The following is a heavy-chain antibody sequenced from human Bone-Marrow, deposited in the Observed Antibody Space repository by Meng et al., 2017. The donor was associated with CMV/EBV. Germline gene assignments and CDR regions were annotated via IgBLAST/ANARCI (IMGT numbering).Heavy chain of an antibody. CDR1: GYTFTSYG. Sequence: ASVKVSCKASGYTFTSYGITWVRQAPGQGLEWMGWISTYTGDRNYEQKLQGRVTMTTDTSTSTAYMELRSLRSDDTAVYYCAAGQYRDHDFDLWGQGTLVTVSS. CDR2: ISTYTGDR. CDR3: AAGQYRDHDFDL. J-gene: IGHJ4*02. V-gene: IGHV1-18*01. D-gene: IGHD5-12*01.